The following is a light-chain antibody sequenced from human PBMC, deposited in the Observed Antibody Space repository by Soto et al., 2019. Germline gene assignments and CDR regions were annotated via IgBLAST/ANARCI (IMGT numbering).Light chain of an antibody. CDR3: QQSFTTPYT. J-gene: IGKJ5*01. Sequence: DIQMTQSPSSPSASVGDRVTITCRASQTIAMYVNWFQQKPGKAPKPLIYTTSSLQSGVPPRFSGSGSETDFTLTISRLQPEDSATYYCQQSFTTPYTFGQGTRLEIK. CDR2: TTS. V-gene: IGKV1-39*01. CDR1: QTIAMY.